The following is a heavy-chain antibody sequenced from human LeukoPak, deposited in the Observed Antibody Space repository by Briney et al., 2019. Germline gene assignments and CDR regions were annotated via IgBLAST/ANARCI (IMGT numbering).Heavy chain of an antibody. V-gene: IGHV3-23*01. J-gene: IGHJ4*02. CDR2: ISPSGGIT. Sequence: GGSLRLSCAASGFTFSSHGMNWVRQAPGKGLEWVSGISPSGGITYYTDSVKGRFTISRDNSKNTQSLQMNSLRAEDTAVYYCAGGHSGWYDYWGQGTLVTVSS. CDR3: AGGHSGWYDY. CDR1: GFTFSSHG. D-gene: IGHD6-19*01.